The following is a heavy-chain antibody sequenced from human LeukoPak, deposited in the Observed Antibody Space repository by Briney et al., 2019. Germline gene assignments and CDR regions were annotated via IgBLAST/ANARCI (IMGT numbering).Heavy chain of an antibody. V-gene: IGHV3-74*01. Sequence: GGSLRLSCAASGFTFSSYWMHWVRQAPGEGLVWVSRINSDGSITTYSDSVRGRFIISRDNAKSTLYLQMNSLRAEDTAVYYCASSTQISKYADYWGQGALVTVSS. D-gene: IGHD2-2*01. CDR2: INSDGSIT. CDR1: GFTFSSYW. J-gene: IGHJ4*02. CDR3: ASSTQISKYADY.